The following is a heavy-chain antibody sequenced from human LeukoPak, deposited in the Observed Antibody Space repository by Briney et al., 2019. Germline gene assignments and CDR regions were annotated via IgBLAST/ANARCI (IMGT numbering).Heavy chain of an antibody. J-gene: IGHJ3*02. D-gene: IGHD3-3*01. CDR2: IYYSGST. CDR3: ARVKRVAYYDFWSGYYQDHDAFDI. Sequence: SETLSLACTVSGGSISSSSYYWGWIRQPPGKGLEWIGSIYYSGSTYYNPSLKSRVTISVDTSKNQFSLKLSSVTAADTAVYYCARVKRVAYYDFWSGYYQDHDAFDIWGQGTMVTVSS. CDR1: GGSISSSSYY. V-gene: IGHV4-39*07.